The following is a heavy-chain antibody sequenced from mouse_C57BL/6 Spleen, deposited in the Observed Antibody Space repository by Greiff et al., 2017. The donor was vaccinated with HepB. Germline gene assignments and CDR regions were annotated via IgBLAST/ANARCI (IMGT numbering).Heavy chain of an antibody. D-gene: IGHD1-1*01. V-gene: IGHV5-9-1*02. J-gene: IGHJ4*01. CDR1: GFTFSSYA. CDR2: ISSGGDYI. Sequence: EVMLVESGEGLVKPGGSLKLSCAASGFTFSSYAMSWVRQTPEKRLEWVAYISSGGDYIYYADTVKGRFTISRDNARNTLYLQMSSLKSEDTAMYYCTRVHYYGSSYAMDYWGQGTSVTVSS. CDR3: TRVHYYGSSYAMDY.